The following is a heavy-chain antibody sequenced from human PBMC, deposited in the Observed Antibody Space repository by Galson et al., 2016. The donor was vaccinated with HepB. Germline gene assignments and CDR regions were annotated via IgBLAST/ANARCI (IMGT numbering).Heavy chain of an antibody. Sequence: SLRLSCAASGFTFSNYGFHWARHTPAKGLEWVAFIYSDGSKIYDGNSLSGRITISRDNSKHTVYLVMNSLRAEDTAVYYCTRAHIGVLPLDYWGQGTLVTVSA. CDR1: GFTFSNYG. CDR2: IYSDGSKI. D-gene: IGHD2-8*01. V-gene: IGHV3-33*01. J-gene: IGHJ4*02. CDR3: TRAHIGVLPLDY.